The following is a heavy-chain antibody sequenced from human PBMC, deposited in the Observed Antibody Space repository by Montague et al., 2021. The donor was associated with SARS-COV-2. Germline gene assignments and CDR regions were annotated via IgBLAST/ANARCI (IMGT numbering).Heavy chain of an antibody. V-gene: IGHV4-39*02. CDR2: IHSSGST. Sequence: SETLSLTCNVSGASIRSDSYYWGWVRQPPGKGLEWIGVIHSSGSTYYNPSLKGRVTISVDTSQNHVSLRLSSVTAADTAVYFCARRVATAGIFDYWGQGTLVTVSS. CDR1: GASIRSDSYY. CDR3: ARRVATAGIFDY. D-gene: IGHD6-13*01. J-gene: IGHJ4*02.